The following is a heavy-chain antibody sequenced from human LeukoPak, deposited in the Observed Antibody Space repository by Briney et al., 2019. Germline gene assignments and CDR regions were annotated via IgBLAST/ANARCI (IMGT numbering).Heavy chain of an antibody. CDR3: ARTMYYYESSGYRHYFDS. J-gene: IGHJ4*02. Sequence: SETLSLTCTVSGGSISGRSYYWHWIRQPAGKGLEWIGRIYISGTTNYNPSLKSRVTISADTSKNQFSLRLSSVTAADTAVYYCARTMYYYESSGYRHYFDSWGQGTLVTVSS. D-gene: IGHD3-22*01. CDR2: IYISGTT. CDR1: GGSISGRSYY. V-gene: IGHV4-61*02.